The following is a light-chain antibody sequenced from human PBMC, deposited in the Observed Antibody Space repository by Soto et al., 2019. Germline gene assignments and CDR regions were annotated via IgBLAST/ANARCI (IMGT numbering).Light chain of an antibody. CDR2: GAF. CDR1: QSVNSNY. Sequence: EIVLTQSPGILSLSPGERATLSCRANQSVNSNYLAWFPQHPGQPPRLLIFGAFSRAIGIPDRFSGSGTETDFTLSITRLEPEDFAVYYCQQYGRSPFNFGQGTRLEIK. CDR3: QQYGRSPFN. J-gene: IGKJ5*01. V-gene: IGKV3-20*01.